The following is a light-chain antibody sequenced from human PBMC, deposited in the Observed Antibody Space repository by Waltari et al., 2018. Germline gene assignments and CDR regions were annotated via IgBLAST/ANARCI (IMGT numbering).Light chain of an antibody. V-gene: IGKV3-11*01. CDR2: DAS. CDR1: PTGRSY. J-gene: IGKJ2*01. Sequence: EIVLTQSPATLSLSPGERATLSCRASPTGRSYFAWYQQKPGQAPRLLIFDASSSAPGIQAKCGGSGSRTDFTRTVSIVEHEDFAVYYCQQRSNWPYTFGQGTRVEIK. CDR3: QQRSNWPYT.